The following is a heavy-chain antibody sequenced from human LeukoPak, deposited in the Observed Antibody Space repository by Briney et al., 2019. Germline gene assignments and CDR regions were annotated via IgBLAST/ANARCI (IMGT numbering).Heavy chain of an antibody. CDR1: GFTFSSYW. V-gene: IGHV3-7*01. D-gene: IGHD3-10*01. J-gene: IGHJ3*02. CDR3: ARNIDYYGSGRGAFDI. CDR2: IKQDGSEK. Sequence: GGSLRLSCADSGFTFSSYWMSWVRQAPGKGLEWVANIKQDGSEKYYVDAVEGRFTISGDNANKSLYLQWSNLRAENTAVYYCARNIDYYGSGRGAFDIWGQGTMVTVSS.